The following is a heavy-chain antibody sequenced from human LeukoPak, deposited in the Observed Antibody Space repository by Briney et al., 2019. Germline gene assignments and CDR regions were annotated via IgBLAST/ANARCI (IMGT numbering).Heavy chain of an antibody. Sequence: PGRSLRLTCAASGFTFDDYAMQLVRQAPGKELEWLSGISWHSGSIGYADSVKGRFTISRDNAKNSLYLQMNSLRAEDTALYYCAKNLDGTFDYWGQGTLVTVSS. V-gene: IGHV3-9*01. CDR3: AKNLDGTFDY. D-gene: IGHD1-14*01. CDR2: ISWHSGSI. CDR1: GFTFDDYA. J-gene: IGHJ4*02.